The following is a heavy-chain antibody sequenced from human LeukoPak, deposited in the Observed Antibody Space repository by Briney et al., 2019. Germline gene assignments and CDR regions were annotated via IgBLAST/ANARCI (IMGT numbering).Heavy chain of an antibody. D-gene: IGHD3-16*02. CDR1: GGSISSSSYY. CDR2: IYYSGST. V-gene: IGHV4-39*01. Sequence: PSETLSLTCTVSGGSISSSSYYWGWIRQPPGKGLEWIGSIYYSGSTYYNPSLKSRVTISVDTSKNQFSLKLSSVTAADTAVYYCARRGVISRGVYYYYMDVWGKGTTVTISS. J-gene: IGHJ6*03. CDR3: ARRGVISRGVYYYYMDV.